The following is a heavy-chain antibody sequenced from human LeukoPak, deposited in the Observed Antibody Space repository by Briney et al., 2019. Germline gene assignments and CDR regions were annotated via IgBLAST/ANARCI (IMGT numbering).Heavy chain of an antibody. CDR1: GFTFSSYA. V-gene: IGHV3-66*01. CDR2: IYSGGGT. D-gene: IGHD6-13*01. CDR3: ARGIAAAHDAFDI. Sequence: GGSLRLSCAASGFTFSSYAMSWVRQAPGKGLEWVSVIYSGGGTYYADSVKGRFTISRDNSKNTLYLQMNSLRAEDTAVYYCARGIAAAHDAFDIWGQGTMVTVSS. J-gene: IGHJ3*02.